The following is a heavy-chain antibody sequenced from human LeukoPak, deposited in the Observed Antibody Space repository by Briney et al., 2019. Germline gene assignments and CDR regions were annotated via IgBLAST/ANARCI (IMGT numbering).Heavy chain of an antibody. CDR1: GFTFSSYA. CDR2: ISGSGGST. Sequence: GGSLRLSCAASGFTFSSYAMSWVRQAPGKGLEWVSAISGSGGSTYYADSVKGRFTISRDNSKNTLYLQMNSLRAEDTAVYHCARYDFWSGYNQLPDYWGQGTLVTVSS. CDR3: ARYDFWSGYNQLPDY. J-gene: IGHJ4*02. V-gene: IGHV3-23*01. D-gene: IGHD3-3*01.